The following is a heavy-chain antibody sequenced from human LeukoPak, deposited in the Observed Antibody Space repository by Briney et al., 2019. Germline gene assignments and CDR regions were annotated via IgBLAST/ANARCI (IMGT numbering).Heavy chain of an antibody. CDR2: IYYSGST. CDR1: GGALSSGDYY. Sequence: SETLSLTCTVSGGALSSGDYYWSWIRQPPGKGLEWIGYIYYSGSTYYNPSLKSRVTISVDASKNQFSLKLSSVTAADTAVYYCDRLMTTLYVWFDPWGQGTLVTVSS. J-gene: IGHJ5*02. V-gene: IGHV4-30-4*02. CDR3: DRLMTTLYVWFDP. D-gene: IGHD3-16*01.